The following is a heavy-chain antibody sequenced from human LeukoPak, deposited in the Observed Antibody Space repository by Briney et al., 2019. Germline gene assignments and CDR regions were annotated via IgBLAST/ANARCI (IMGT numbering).Heavy chain of an antibody. V-gene: IGHV4-59*01. D-gene: IGHD3-10*01. CDR2: IYYTGRT. CDR3: ARYLSSGLDY. CDR1: GGSIGTYY. Sequence: SGPTLVNPSETLSLTCTVSGGSIGTYYWSWIRQPPRKGLEWIGFIYYTGRTSYNPSLKSRVTISVDTSKNHFSLRLTSVTAADTAVYYCARYLSSGLDYWGQGTLVTVSS. J-gene: IGHJ4*02.